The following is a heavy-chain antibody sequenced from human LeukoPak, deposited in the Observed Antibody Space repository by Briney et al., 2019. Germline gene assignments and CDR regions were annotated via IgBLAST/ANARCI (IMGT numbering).Heavy chain of an antibody. CDR3: ARDHPYCSSTSCYFDY. CDR2: IYASGST. V-gene: IGHV4-61*02. CDR1: GGSISSGSYY. Sequence: SETLSLTCTVSGGSISSGSYYWSWIRQPAGKGLEWIGRIYASGSTNYNPSLKSRVTISVDTSKNQFSLKLSSVTAADTAVYYCARDHPYCSSTSCYFDYWGQGTLVTVSS. J-gene: IGHJ4*02. D-gene: IGHD2-2*01.